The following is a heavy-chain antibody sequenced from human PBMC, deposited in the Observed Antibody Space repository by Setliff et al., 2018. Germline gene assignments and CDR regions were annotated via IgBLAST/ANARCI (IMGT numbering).Heavy chain of an antibody. CDR3: ARDWGSSGWYFDY. D-gene: IGHD6-19*01. Sequence: PSETLSLTCAVSGGSISSSNWWSWVRQPPGKGLEWIGEIYHSGSTNYNPSLKSRVTISVDKSKNQFSLKLSSETAADTAVYYCARDWGSSGWYFDYWGQGTLVTVSS. V-gene: IGHV4-4*02. CDR1: GGSISSSNW. J-gene: IGHJ4*02. CDR2: IYHSGST.